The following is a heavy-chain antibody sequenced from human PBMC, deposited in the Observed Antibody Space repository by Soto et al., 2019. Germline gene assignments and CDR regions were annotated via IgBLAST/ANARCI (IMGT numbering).Heavy chain of an antibody. D-gene: IGHD2-15*01. CDR3: ASDIVVVVAATGSHDAFDI. CDR1: EFTFSSCA. CDR2: ISYDGSNK. Sequence: GGSLRLSCSASEFTFSSCAMSWVRQAPGKGLEWVAVISYDGSNKYYADSVKGRFTISRDNSKNTLYLQMNSLRAEDTAVYYCASDIVVVVAATGSHDAFDIWGQGTMVT. J-gene: IGHJ3*02. V-gene: IGHV3-30*03.